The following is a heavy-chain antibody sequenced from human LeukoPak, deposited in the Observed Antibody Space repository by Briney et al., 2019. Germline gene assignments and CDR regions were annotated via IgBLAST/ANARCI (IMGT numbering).Heavy chain of an antibody. V-gene: IGHV4-39*07. CDR1: GDSISSSSYY. CDR2: IFYSGST. Sequence: PSETLSLTCTVSGDSISSSSYYWGWIRQPPGKGLEWIGTIFYSGSTYYNPSLKSRVTISVDTSKNQFSLKLSSVTAADTAVYYCARVRGPSTIDIWGQGTMVTVSS. CDR3: ARVRGPSTIDI. J-gene: IGHJ3*02.